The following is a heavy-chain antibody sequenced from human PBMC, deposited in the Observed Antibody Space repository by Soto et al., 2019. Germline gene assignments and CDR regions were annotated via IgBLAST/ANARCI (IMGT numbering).Heavy chain of an antibody. J-gene: IGHJ5*02. CDR2: IYYTGRT. CDR1: GGSLKIGGYY. Sequence: PSDTLSLTCTVSGGSLKIGGYYWSWIRQHPGRGLEWIGYIYYTGRTYYNPSLESRVTFSVDTSKNQFSLKLSSVTAADTAVYYCARDTYSSGLVSWGQGTLVTVSS. CDR3: ARDTYSSGLVS. D-gene: IGHD6-19*01. V-gene: IGHV4-31*02.